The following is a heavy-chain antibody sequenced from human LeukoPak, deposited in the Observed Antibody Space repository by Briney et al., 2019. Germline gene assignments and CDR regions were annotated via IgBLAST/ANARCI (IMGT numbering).Heavy chain of an antibody. J-gene: IGHJ3*02. CDR1: GYTFTSYG. CDR3: ARGEMATIEDAFDI. Sequence: GASVKVPCKASGYTFTSYGISWVRQAPGQGLEWMGWISAYNGNTNYAQKLQGRVTMTTDTSTSTAYMELRSLGSDDTAVYYCARGEMATIEDAFDIWGQGTMVTVSS. D-gene: IGHD5-24*01. CDR2: ISAYNGNT. V-gene: IGHV1-18*01.